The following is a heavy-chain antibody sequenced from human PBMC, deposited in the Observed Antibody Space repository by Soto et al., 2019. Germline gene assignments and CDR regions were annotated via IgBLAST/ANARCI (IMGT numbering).Heavy chain of an antibody. D-gene: IGHD1-26*01. CDR3: AKDIASSGSYYYYYGMDV. V-gene: IGHV3-9*01. CDR2: ISWNSGSI. J-gene: IGHJ6*02. CDR1: GFTFDDYA. Sequence: GGSLILSCAASGFTFDDYAMHWVRQAPGKGLEWVSGISWNSGSIGYADSVKGRFTISRDNAKNSLYLQMNSLRAEDTALYYCAKDIASSGSYYYYYGMDVWGQGTTVTVSS.